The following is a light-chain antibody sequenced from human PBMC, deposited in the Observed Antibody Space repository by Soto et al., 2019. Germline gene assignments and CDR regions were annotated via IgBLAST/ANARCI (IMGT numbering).Light chain of an antibody. CDR1: QSVSSN. Sequence: EIVMTQSPATLSVSPGERATLSCRASQSVSSNLAWYQQKPGQAPRLLIYGASTRATGIPARFSGSGSGTEFTLTNSRLESEDFAVYYCQQYNNWPGTFGQGTKVEIK. J-gene: IGKJ1*01. CDR3: QQYNNWPGT. V-gene: IGKV3-15*01. CDR2: GAS.